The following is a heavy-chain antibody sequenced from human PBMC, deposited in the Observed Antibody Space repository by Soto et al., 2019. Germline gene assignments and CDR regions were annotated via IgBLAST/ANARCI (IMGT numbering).Heavy chain of an antibody. CDR3: EAHRDYSQPPSNYYYYYYMDV. V-gene: IGHV3-23*01. J-gene: IGHJ6*03. Sequence: EVQLLESGGGLVQPGGSLRLSCAASGFTFSSYAMSWVRQAPGKGLEWVSAISGSGGSTYYADSVKGRFTISRDNSKNTLYLQMNSLRAEDTAVYYCEAHRDYSQPPSNYYYYYYMDVWGKGTTVTVSS. CDR1: GFTFSSYA. CDR2: ISGSGGST. D-gene: IGHD2-21*01.